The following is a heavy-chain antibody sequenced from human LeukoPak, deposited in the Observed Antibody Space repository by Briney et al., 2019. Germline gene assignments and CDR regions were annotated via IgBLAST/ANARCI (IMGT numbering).Heavy chain of an antibody. V-gene: IGHV3-23*01. CDR1: GFTFSSYA. D-gene: IGHD1-26*01. J-gene: IGHJ3*02. Sequence: GGSLRLSCAASGFTFSSYAMSWVRQAPGKGLEWVSAISGSGGSTYYADSVKGRFTISRDNAKNSLYLQMNSLRAEDTAVYYCARVQWEGDAFDIWGQGTMVTVSS. CDR3: ARVQWEGDAFDI. CDR2: ISGSGGST.